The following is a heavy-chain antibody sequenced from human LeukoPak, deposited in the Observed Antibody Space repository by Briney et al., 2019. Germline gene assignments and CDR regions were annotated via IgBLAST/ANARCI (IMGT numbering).Heavy chain of an antibody. CDR3: AKDRDSSGFAPYFDY. Sequence: SLRLSCAASGFTFNDYAMHWVRPAPGKGLEWVSGIGWNSHIIGYEDSVKGRFTISRDNARNSLSLQMNSLRAEDTAFYYCAKDRDSSGFAPYFDYWGQGILVTVSS. CDR1: GFTFNDYA. J-gene: IGHJ4*02. V-gene: IGHV3-9*01. CDR2: IGWNSHII. D-gene: IGHD3-22*01.